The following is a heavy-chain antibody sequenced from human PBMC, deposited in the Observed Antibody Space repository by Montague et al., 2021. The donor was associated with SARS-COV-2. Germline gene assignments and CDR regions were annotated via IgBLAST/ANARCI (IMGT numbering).Heavy chain of an antibody. CDR2: MNPNSGNT. CDR1: GYTFTSYD. J-gene: IGHJ6*01. V-gene: IGHV1-8*02. CDR3: ARASHKEIVVVVAAIRKYNYYGMDV. D-gene: IGHD2-15*01. Sequence: SVKVSCKASGYTFTSYDINWVRQATGQGLERMGWMNPNSGNTGYAQKFQGRVTMTRNTSISTAYMELSSLRSEDTAVYYCARASHKEIVVVVAAIRKYNYYGMDVWGQGTTVTVSS.